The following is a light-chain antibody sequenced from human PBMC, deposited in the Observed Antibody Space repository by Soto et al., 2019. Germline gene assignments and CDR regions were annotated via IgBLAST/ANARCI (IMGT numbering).Light chain of an antibody. CDR2: GAS. J-gene: IGKJ5*01. CDR3: QQYGSSST. Sequence: EIVLTQSPGTLSLSPGERATLSCRAGQSVSSSYLAWYQQKPGQAPRLLIYGASSRPSGIPDRFSGSASGTDFTLTISRLEPEDFAVYYCQQYGSSSTFGQGTRLEIK. CDR1: QSVSSSY. V-gene: IGKV3-20*01.